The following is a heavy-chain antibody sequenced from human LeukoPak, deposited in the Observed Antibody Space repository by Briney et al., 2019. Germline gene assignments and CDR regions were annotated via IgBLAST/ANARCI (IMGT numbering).Heavy chain of an antibody. D-gene: IGHD2-15*01. J-gene: IGHJ4*02. Sequence: GGSLRLSCAASEFSVGSNYMTWVRQAPGKGLEWVSLIYSGGSTYYADSVKGRFTISRDNSKNTLYLQMNSLRAEDTAVYYCAKEDHIVVVVAATPWSYFDYWGQGTLVTVSS. CDR2: IYSGGST. CDR1: EFSVGSNY. CDR3: AKEDHIVVVVAATPWSYFDY. V-gene: IGHV3-53*01.